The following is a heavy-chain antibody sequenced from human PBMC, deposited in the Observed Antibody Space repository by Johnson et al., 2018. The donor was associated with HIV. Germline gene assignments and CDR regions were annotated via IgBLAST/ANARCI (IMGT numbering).Heavy chain of an antibody. CDR2: ISYDGSNT. Sequence: QVPLVDSGGAVVQPGRSLRLSCAASGFTCSSYAMHWVRQAPGKGLEWVAVISYDGSNTYYADSVKGRFTISRDNSKNTLHLQMNSLRAEDTAVYYCARQLGSDAFDIWGQGTMVTVSS. CDR3: ARQLGSDAFDI. CDR1: GFTCSSYA. V-gene: IGHV3-30*04. J-gene: IGHJ3*02. D-gene: IGHD7-27*01.